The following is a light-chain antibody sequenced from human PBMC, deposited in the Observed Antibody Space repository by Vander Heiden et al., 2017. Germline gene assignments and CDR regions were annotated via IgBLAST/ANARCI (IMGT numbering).Light chain of an antibody. CDR1: SSNIGNNY. CDR3: GAWDSSRSALL. Sequence: QSVLTQPPSVSTAPGPKVTISCSGSSSNIGNNYVAWYQQHPGTAPKLLIYDNNKRPSGIPDRFSGSKSGTSATLGITGLQTGDEADYYCGAWDSSRSALLFGGGTKLTVL. J-gene: IGLJ3*02. V-gene: IGLV1-51*01. CDR2: DNN.